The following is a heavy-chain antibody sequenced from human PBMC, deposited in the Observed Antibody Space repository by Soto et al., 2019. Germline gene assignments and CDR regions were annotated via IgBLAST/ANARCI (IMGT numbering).Heavy chain of an antibody. CDR2: IYYSGST. D-gene: IGHD2-2*01. V-gene: IGHV4-31*03. CDR3: GGSSPYGYFDY. Sequence: QVQLQESGPGLVKPSQTLSLTCTVSGGSISSGGYYWSWIRQHPGKGLEWIGYIYYSGSTYYNPSLKSRVTLSVDTSKNQFSPKLSSVTAADTAVYYCGGSSPYGYFDYWGQGTLVTVSS. CDR1: GGSISSGGYY. J-gene: IGHJ4*02.